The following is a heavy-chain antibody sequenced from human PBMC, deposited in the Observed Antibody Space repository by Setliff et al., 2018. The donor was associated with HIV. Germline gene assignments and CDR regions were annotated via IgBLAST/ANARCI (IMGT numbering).Heavy chain of an antibody. Sequence: SETLSLTCTVSGDSIGSSSYCWAWIRQPPGKGLEWIGNIYYSGSTYYNPSLKTRVTISVDGSKNQFSLKLSSVTAADTAVYYCATLKMATIYRDFDYWGQGTLVTVSS. J-gene: IGHJ4*02. CDR1: GDSIGSSSYC. CDR2: IYYSGST. CDR3: ATLKMATIYRDFDY. V-gene: IGHV4-39*01. D-gene: IGHD5-12*01.